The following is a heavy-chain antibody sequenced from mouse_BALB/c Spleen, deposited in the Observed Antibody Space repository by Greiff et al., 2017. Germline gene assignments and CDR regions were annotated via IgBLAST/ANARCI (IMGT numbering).Heavy chain of an antibody. CDR2: IYPSDSYT. CDR1: GYTFTSYW. Sequence: VKLQQPGAELVRPGASVKLSCKASGYTFTSYWINWVKQRPGQGLEWIGNIYPSDSYTNYNQKFKDKATLTVDKSSSTAYMQLSSPTSEDSAVYYCTRRDYGYDFDYWGQGTTLTVSS. V-gene: IGHV1-69*02. J-gene: IGHJ2*01. D-gene: IGHD1-2*01. CDR3: TRRDYGYDFDY.